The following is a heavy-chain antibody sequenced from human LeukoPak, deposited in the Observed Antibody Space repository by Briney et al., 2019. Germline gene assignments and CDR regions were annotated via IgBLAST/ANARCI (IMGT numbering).Heavy chain of an antibody. V-gene: IGHV1-18*01. CDR2: ISAYNGNT. CDR1: GYTFTSYG. J-gene: IGHJ6*04. D-gene: IGHD2-15*01. CDR3: ASGYCSGGSCYGYYYYGMDV. Sequence: ASVKVSCKASGYTFTSYGIIWVRQAPGQGLEWMGWISAYNGNTNYAQKLQGRVTMTTDTSTSTAYMELRSLRSDDTAVYYCASGYCSGGSCYGYYYYGMDVWGKGNTVTVSS.